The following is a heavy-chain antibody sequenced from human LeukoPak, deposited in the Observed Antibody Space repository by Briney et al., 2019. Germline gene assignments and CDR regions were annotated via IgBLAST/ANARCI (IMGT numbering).Heavy chain of an antibody. V-gene: IGHV3-74*01. Sequence: GGSLRLSCAASGFTFTTYRMHWVRQAPEKGLVWVSHINSDGSITSYADSVKGRFTISRDNAKNTLYLQMNSLRAEDTAVYYCARDAVDTANAVWGQGTTVTVSS. D-gene: IGHD5-18*01. J-gene: IGHJ6*02. CDR1: GFTFTTYR. CDR3: ARDAVDTANAV. CDR2: INSDGSIT.